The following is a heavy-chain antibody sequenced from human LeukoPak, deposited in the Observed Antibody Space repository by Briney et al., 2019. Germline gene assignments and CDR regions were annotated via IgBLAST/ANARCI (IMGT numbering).Heavy chain of an antibody. J-gene: IGHJ4*02. CDR1: GFTFSSYW. CDR2: IKQDGSEK. V-gene: IGHV3-7*01. D-gene: IGHD3-22*01. CDR3: ARVGYDYYDSSGYYPWAYYFDY. Sequence: PGGSLRLSCAASGFTFSSYWMSWVRQAPGKGLEWVANIKQDGSEKYYVDSVKGRFTISRDNAKNSLYLQMNSLRAEDTAVYYCARVGYDYYDSSGYYPWAYYFDYWGQGTLVTVSS.